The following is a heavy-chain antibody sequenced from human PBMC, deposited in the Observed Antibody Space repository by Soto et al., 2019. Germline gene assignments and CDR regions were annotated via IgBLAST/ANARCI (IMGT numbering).Heavy chain of an antibody. Sequence: QVQLVQSGAEVKKPGSSVKVSCKASGGTFSSYAISWVRQAPGQGLEWMGGIIPIFGTAHYAQKFQGRVTITADESTSTAYMELSRLRSEDTAVYYCASPIADSWYYFDYWGQGTLVTVFS. CDR2: IIPIFGTA. V-gene: IGHV1-69*01. CDR3: ASPIADSWYYFDY. J-gene: IGHJ4*02. D-gene: IGHD2-8*01. CDR1: GGTFSSYA.